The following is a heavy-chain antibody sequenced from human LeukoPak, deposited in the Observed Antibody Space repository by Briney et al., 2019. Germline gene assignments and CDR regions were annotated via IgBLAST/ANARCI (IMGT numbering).Heavy chain of an antibody. V-gene: IGHV4-59*01. J-gene: IGHJ4*02. Sequence: SETLSLTCAASSGSISSYFWSWIRQPPGKGLEWIGYIYYSGSTDYNPSLKSRVTISVDTSKNQFSLKLSSVTAADTAVYYCAALAAAGTDWGQGTLVTVSS. CDR3: AALAAAGTD. CDR1: SGSISSYF. D-gene: IGHD6-13*01. CDR2: IYYSGST.